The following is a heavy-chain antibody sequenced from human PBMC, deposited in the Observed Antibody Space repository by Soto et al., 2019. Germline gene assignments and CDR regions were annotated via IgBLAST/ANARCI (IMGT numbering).Heavy chain of an antibody. CDR1: GDSVSSNSAA. J-gene: IGHJ4*02. CDR3: ARDRAGITLVRGVRAFDY. CDR2: TYYRSKWYN. Sequence: SQTLSLTCAISGDSVSSNSAAWNWIRQSPSRGLEWLGRTYYRSKWYNEYAVSVKSRITINPDTSKNQFSLQLNSVTPEDTAVYYCARDRAGITLVRGVRAFDYWGQGALVPVSS. D-gene: IGHD3-10*01. V-gene: IGHV6-1*01.